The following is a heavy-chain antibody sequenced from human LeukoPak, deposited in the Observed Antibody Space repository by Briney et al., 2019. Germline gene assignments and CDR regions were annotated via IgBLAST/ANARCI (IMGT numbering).Heavy chain of an antibody. D-gene: IGHD3-3*01. CDR2: IYYSGST. CDR1: GGSISSGDYY. V-gene: IGHV4-30-4*01. Sequence: SQTLSLTCTVSGGSISSGDYYWSWIRQPPGKGLEWIGYIYYSGSTYYNSSLKSRVTISVDTSKNQFSLKLSSVTAADTAVYYCARMEDFWSGYNGSFDYWGQGTLVTVSS. CDR3: ARMEDFWSGYNGSFDY. J-gene: IGHJ4*02.